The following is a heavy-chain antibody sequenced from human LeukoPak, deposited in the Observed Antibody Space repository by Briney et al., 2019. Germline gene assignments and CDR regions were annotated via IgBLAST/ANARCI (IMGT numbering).Heavy chain of an antibody. D-gene: IGHD3-16*01. J-gene: IGHJ4*02. CDR1: GFAFGVHA. CDR3: AKDWTPHNKVYDCLDS. CDR2: IGSGADL. V-gene: IGHV3-23*01. Sequence: GGSLRLSCAASGFAFGVHAMSWVRQAPGKGPERVATIGSGADLFYAESVKGRFTISRDDPRNTLWLQMNSLRAEDTALYYCAKDWTPHNKVYDCLDSWGQGTQVTVSS.